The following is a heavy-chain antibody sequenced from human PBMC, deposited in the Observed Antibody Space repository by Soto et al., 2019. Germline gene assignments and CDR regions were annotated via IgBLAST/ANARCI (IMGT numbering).Heavy chain of an antibody. Sequence: GGSLRLSCAASRFTLRNYVVNWVRQAPGKGLEWVSTTGGSGDTYYPDSVKGRFTISRDNSKNTVYLEMITLRAEDTAVYYCVRDSARIVVVPPVDGDNWLDPWGQGTLVTVSS. V-gene: IGHV3-23*01. CDR2: TGGSGDT. CDR1: RFTLRNYV. J-gene: IGHJ5*02. D-gene: IGHD2-2*01. CDR3: VRDSARIVVVPPVDGDNWLDP.